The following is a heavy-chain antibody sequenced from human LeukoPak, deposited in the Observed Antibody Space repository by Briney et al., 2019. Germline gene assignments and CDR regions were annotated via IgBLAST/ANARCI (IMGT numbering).Heavy chain of an antibody. Sequence: SETLSLTCTVSGGSISSYYWSWIRQPAGKGLEWIGRIYTSGSTNYNPSLKSRVTMSVDTSKNQFSLKLSSVTAADTAVYYCARDSKIRYFDWAQNYYYGMDVWGKGTTVTVSS. CDR1: GGSISSYY. J-gene: IGHJ6*04. CDR3: ARDSKIRYFDWAQNYYYGMDV. CDR2: IYTSGST. V-gene: IGHV4-4*07. D-gene: IGHD3-9*01.